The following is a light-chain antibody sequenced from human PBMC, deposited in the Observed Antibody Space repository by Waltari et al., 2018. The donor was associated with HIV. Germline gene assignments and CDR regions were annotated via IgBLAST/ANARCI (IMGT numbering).Light chain of an antibody. J-gene: IGLJ2*01. CDR1: SSNIGSNY. CDR2: RNN. Sequence: QSVLTQPPSASGTPGQRVTISCSGSSSNIGSNYVYWYQQLPGTAPKLLIYRNNQRPSGVPDRFSGSKSCTSASLAISGLRSEYEADYYCAAWDDSLSGRVFGGGTKLTVL. CDR3: AAWDDSLSGRV. V-gene: IGLV1-47*01.